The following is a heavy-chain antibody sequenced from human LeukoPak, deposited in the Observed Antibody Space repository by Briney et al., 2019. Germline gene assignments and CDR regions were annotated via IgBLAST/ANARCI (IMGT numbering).Heavy chain of an antibody. J-gene: IGHJ6*02. CDR2: ISAYNGNT. CDR1: GYTFTSYG. Sequence: ASVNVSCTASGYTFTSYGISWVRQAPGQGLEWMGWISAYNGNTNYAQKLQGRVTMTTDTSTSTAYMELRSLRSDDTAVYYCARTYRGRYYGMDVWGQGTTVTVSS. V-gene: IGHV1-18*01. D-gene: IGHD1-14*01. CDR3: ARTYRGRYYGMDV.